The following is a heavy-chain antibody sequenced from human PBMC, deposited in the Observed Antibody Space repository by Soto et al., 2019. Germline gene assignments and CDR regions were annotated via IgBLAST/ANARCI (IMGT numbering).Heavy chain of an antibody. J-gene: IGHJ4*02. Sequence: EVQLLESGGGLVQPGGSLRLSCAASGFTFSFYAMSWVRQAPGKGLEWVSAISGSGRSTYYADSVKGRFTISRDNSKNTPYLQMNSLRAEDTAVYDCAKDRHYYDSSGYYYAFDYWGQGTLVTVSS. V-gene: IGHV3-23*01. CDR1: GFTFSFYA. CDR3: AKDRHYYDSSGYYYAFDY. D-gene: IGHD3-22*01. CDR2: ISGSGRST.